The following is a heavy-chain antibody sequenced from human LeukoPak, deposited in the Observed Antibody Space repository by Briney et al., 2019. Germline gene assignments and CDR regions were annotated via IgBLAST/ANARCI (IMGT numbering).Heavy chain of an antibody. D-gene: IGHD6-13*01. Sequence: TGGSLRLSCAASGFTFSSYAMSWVRQAPGKGLGWVSAISGSGGSTYYADSVKGRFTISRDNSKSTLYLQMSSLRAEDTALYYCAKDPSSSSPSFWFDPWGQGTLVTVSS. CDR3: AKDPSSSSPSFWFDP. CDR2: ISGSGGST. J-gene: IGHJ5*02. V-gene: IGHV3-23*01. CDR1: GFTFSSYA.